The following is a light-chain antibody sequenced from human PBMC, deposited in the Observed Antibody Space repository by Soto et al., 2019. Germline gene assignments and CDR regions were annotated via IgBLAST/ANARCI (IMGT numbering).Light chain of an antibody. CDR1: QTVNSDS. Sequence: EIVLTQSPGTLSLSPGETATLSCRASQTVNSDSLAWFQQRPGQAPRLLIFATSRRATYIPDRFSGSGSGTDFPLSIRRLEPEDFAVYYCHQFGYSPRTFGQGTKVE. J-gene: IGKJ1*01. V-gene: IGKV3-20*01. CDR3: HQFGYSPRT. CDR2: ATS.